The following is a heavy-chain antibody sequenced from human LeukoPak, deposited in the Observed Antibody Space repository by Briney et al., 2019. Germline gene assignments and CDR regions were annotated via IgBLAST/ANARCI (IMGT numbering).Heavy chain of an antibody. J-gene: IGHJ4*02. Sequence: GGSLRLSCAASGFTFSDYVMIWVRQAPGKGLEWVSGFYWNGGRTGCADSVKGRFTISRDNAKNSLYLQMNSLRAEDTALYYCAIDHVRYRVGASLVGYWGQGTLVTVSS. CDR2: FYWNGGRT. V-gene: IGHV3-20*04. CDR3: AIDHVRYRVGASLVGY. D-gene: IGHD1-26*01. CDR1: GFTFSDYV.